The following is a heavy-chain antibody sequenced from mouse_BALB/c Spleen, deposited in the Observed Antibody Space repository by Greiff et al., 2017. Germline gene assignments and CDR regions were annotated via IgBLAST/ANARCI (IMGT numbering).Heavy chain of an antibody. CDR1: GYSFTGYY. CDR2: VNPNNGGT. Sequence: VQLQQSGPDLVKPGASVKISCKASGYSFTGYYMHWVKQSHGKSLEWIGRVNPNNGGTSYNQKFKGKAILTVDKSSSTAYMELRSLTSEDSAVYYCARPLSSTMITDWYFDVWGAGTTVTVSS. D-gene: IGHD2-4*01. CDR3: ARPLSSTMITDWYFDV. J-gene: IGHJ1*01. V-gene: IGHV1-26*01.